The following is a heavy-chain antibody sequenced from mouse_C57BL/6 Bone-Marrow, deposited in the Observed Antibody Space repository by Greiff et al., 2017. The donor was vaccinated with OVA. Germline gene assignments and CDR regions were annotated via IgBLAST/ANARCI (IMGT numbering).Heavy chain of an antibody. CDR3: ARQGYGSSWGFAY. J-gene: IGHJ3*01. CDR2: ISSGSSTI. Sequence: EVHLVESGGGLVKPGGSLKLSCAASGFTFSDYGMHWVRQAPEKGLEWVAYISSGSSTIYYADTVKDRFTISRDNAKNTLFLQMTSLRSEDTAMYYCARQGYGSSWGFAYWGQGTLVTVSA. V-gene: IGHV5-17*01. CDR1: GFTFSDYG. D-gene: IGHD1-1*01.